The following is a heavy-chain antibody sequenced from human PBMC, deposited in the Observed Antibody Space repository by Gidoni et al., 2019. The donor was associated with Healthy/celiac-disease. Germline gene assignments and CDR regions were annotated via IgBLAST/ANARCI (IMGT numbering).Heavy chain of an antibody. CDR2: ISYDGSNK. Sequence: QVQLVASGGGVVQPGRSLRLSCAASGFTFSSYAMHWVRQAPGKGLEWVAVISYDGSNKYYADSVKGRFTISRDNSKNTLYLQMNSLRAEDTAVYYCARDRIQLWSVGQDGMDVWGQGTTVTVSS. J-gene: IGHJ6*02. V-gene: IGHV3-30-3*01. CDR1: GFTFSSYA. CDR3: ARDRIQLWSVGQDGMDV. D-gene: IGHD5-18*01.